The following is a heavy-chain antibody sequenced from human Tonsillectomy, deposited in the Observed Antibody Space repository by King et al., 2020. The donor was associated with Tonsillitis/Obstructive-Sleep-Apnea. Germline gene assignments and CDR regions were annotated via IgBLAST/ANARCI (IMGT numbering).Heavy chain of an antibody. CDR2: ISGDGGSI. CDR1: GFTFDDYA. D-gene: IGHD2-2*02. J-gene: IGHJ3*02. CDR3: AKALGGVLCSIRCYKGALDI. V-gene: IGHV3-43*02. Sequence: VQLVESGGGVVQPGGSLRLSCAASGFTFDDYAMHWVRQAPGKGLEWVSLISGDGGSIYYADSVKGRFTISRDNSKNSLYLQMNSLRTEDTALYYCAKALGGVLCSIRCYKGALDIWGQGTMVTVSS.